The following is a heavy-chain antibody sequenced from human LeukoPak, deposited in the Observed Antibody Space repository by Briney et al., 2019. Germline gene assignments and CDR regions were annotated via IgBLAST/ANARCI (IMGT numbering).Heavy chain of an antibody. CDR1: GDSTSSYY. Sequence: PSETLSLTCTASGDSTSSYYWSWIRQPPGKGLEWIGYIDYSGSTSYSPSLKSRVTMSVDTSKKQFSLKLTSVTAADTAVYYCAKSGSYYYYYMDVWGKGTTVTVSS. V-gene: IGHV4-59*08. J-gene: IGHJ6*03. CDR3: AKSGSYYYYYMDV. CDR2: IDYSGST. D-gene: IGHD3-10*01.